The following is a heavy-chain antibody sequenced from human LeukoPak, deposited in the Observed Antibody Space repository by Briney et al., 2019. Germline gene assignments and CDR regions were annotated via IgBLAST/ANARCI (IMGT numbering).Heavy chain of an antibody. Sequence: PGGSLRLSCAASGFTFSSYGMHWVRQAPGKGLEWVAVISYDGSNKYYADSVKGRFTISRDNSKNTLYLQMNSLRAEDTAVYYCAKDRGSHRASTVTTYYFDYWGQGTLVTVPS. J-gene: IGHJ4*02. D-gene: IGHD4-17*01. V-gene: IGHV3-30*18. CDR1: GFTFSSYG. CDR2: ISYDGSNK. CDR3: AKDRGSHRASTVTTYYFDY.